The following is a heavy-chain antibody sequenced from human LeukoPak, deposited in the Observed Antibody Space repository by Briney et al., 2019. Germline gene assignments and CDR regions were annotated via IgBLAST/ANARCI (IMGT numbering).Heavy chain of an antibody. V-gene: IGHV1-2*02. D-gene: IGHD1-26*01. CDR2: INPNSGGT. CDR3: ARDTRRGEVGATAVPKYFQH. J-gene: IGHJ1*01. CDR1: GYTFTGYY. Sequence: GASVKVSCKASGYTFTGYYMHWVRQAPGQGLEWMGWINPNSGGTNYAQKFQGRVTMTRDTSISTAYMELRSLRSDDTAVYYCARDTRRGEVGATAVPKYFQHWGQGTLVTVSS.